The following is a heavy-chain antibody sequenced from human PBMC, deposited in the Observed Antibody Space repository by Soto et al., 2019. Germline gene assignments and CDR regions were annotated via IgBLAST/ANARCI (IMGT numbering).Heavy chain of an antibody. Sequence: QVQLVESGGGVVQPGRSLRLSCAASRFTFNTYAIHWVRQAPGKGLEWVAVISYDGNNKYYADSVKGRFTISRDNSKNTLYLQMNSLRAEDTAVYYCARDSKWLRCFDHWGQGTLVTVSS. V-gene: IGHV3-30-3*01. D-gene: IGHD5-12*01. CDR3: ARDSKWLRCFDH. J-gene: IGHJ4*02. CDR1: RFTFNTYA. CDR2: ISYDGNNK.